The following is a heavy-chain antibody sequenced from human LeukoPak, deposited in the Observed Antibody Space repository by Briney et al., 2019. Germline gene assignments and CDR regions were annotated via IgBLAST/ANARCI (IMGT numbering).Heavy chain of an antibody. CDR1: GGSFSGYY. Sequence: SETLSLTCAVYGGSFSGYYWSWIRQPAGKGLEWSGEINHSGSTNYNPSLKSRVTISVDTSKNQFSLKLSSVTAADTAVYYCARSSHTFYYDSSGYYYWGQGTLVTVSS. J-gene: IGHJ4*02. D-gene: IGHD3-22*01. CDR2: INHSGST. CDR3: ARSSHTFYYDSSGYYY. V-gene: IGHV4-34*01.